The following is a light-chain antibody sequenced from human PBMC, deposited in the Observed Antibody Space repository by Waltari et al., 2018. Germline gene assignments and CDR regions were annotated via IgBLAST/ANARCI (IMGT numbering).Light chain of an antibody. Sequence: EIVLTQSPGTLSLSPGEGATLSCRASQSVSSNYLAWYQQKPGQAPRLLIYGASFRATGIPDRFSGSWSGTDFSLIISRLEPEDFVVYYCQQYSSSPRTFGQGTKVEIK. CDR2: GAS. CDR1: QSVSSNY. CDR3: QQYSSSPRT. J-gene: IGKJ1*01. V-gene: IGKV3-20*01.